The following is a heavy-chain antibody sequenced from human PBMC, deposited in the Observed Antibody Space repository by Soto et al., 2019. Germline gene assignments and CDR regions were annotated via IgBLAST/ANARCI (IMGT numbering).Heavy chain of an antibody. J-gene: IGHJ4*02. CDR1: GGSFGGYY. CDR2: INHSGST. Sequence: SETLSLTCAVYGGSFGGYYWSWVRQPPGKGLEWIGEINHSGSTNYNPSLKSRVTISVDTSKNQFSLKLSSVTAADTAVYYCAREKPYSSSWYHDYWGQGTLVP. D-gene: IGHD6-13*01. CDR3: AREKPYSSSWYHDY. V-gene: IGHV4-34*01.